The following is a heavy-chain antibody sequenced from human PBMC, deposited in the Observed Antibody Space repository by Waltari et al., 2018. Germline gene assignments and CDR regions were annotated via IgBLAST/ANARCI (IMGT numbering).Heavy chain of an antibody. V-gene: IGHV1-2*06. J-gene: IGHJ4*02. CDR3: ARVDHRATNYYYGFDH. CDR2: ISPTTYST. D-gene: IGHD3-22*01. CDR1: GYSLPGYY. Sequence: QVQLVQSGAEVKKPGASVKVSCEASGYSLPGYYIHWVRQAPGQGLEWMGRISPTTYSTDYAEKFQGRITLTTDTSINTAYMELTGLTSDDTAIFFCARVDHRATNYYYGFDHWGQGTLVTVSS.